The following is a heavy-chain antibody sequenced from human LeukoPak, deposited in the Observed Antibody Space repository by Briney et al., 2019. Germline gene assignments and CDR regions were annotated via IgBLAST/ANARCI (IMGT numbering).Heavy chain of an antibody. CDR2: ITGSDGSS. CDR3: AKWGDYDILTGYYVPDY. CDR1: GFTFTNYA. V-gene: IGHV3-23*01. Sequence: GTSLRLSCVASGFTFTNYAMSWVRQAPGKGLEWVSSITGSDGSSYYADSVKGRFTISRDNSKNTLYLQVNSLRAEDTAVYYCAKWGDYDILTGYYVPDYWGQGTLVTVSS. D-gene: IGHD3-9*01. J-gene: IGHJ4*02.